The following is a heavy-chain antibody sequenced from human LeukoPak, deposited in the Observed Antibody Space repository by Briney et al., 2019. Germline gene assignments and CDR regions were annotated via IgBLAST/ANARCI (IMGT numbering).Heavy chain of an antibody. CDR3: ASALYSSSRGNAFDI. CDR2: IYPGDSDT. CDR1: GYSFTSYW. Sequence: GESLKISCKGSGYSFTSYWIGWVRQMPGKGLEWMGIIYPGDSDTRYSPSFQGRVTISADKSISTAYLQWSSLKASDTAMYYCASALYSSSRGNAFDIWGQGTMVTVSS. D-gene: IGHD6-6*01. V-gene: IGHV5-51*01. J-gene: IGHJ3*02.